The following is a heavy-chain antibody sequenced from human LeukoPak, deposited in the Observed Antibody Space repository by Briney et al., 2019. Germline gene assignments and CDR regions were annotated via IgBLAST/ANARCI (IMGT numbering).Heavy chain of an antibody. V-gene: IGHV1-2*02. CDR3: ARVGNDYVWGSYRPMGY. Sequence: ASVKVSCKASGYTFTGYYMHWVRQAPGQGLEWMGWINPNSGGTNYAQKFQGRVTMTRDTSISTAYMELSRLRSDDTAVYYCARVGNDYVWGSYRPMGYWGQGTLVTVSS. CDR2: INPNSGGT. J-gene: IGHJ4*02. D-gene: IGHD3-16*02. CDR1: GYTFTGYY.